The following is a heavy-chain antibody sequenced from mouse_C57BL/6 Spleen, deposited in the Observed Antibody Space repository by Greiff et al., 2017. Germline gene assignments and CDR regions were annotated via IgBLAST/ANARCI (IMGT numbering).Heavy chain of an antibody. D-gene: IGHD2-5*01. CDR1: GYTFTSYW. Sequence: QVQLQQPGAELVMPGASVKLSCKASGYTFTSYWMHWVKQRPGQGLEWIGEIDPSDGYTNYNQKFKGKSTLTVDKSSSKAYMQLSRLTSENSAVYYCAILPYYSNPGYVDVWGTGTTVTVSS. CDR3: AILPYYSNPGYVDV. CDR2: IDPSDGYT. V-gene: IGHV1-69*01. J-gene: IGHJ1*03.